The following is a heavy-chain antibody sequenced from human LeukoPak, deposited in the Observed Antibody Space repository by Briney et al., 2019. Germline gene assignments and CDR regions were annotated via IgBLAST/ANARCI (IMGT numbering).Heavy chain of an antibody. J-gene: IGHJ4*02. D-gene: IGHD4-17*01. CDR1: GFTFSSYG. CDR3: ARDGGARNGDNEFDY. CDR2: ISGSGGST. V-gene: IGHV3-23*01. Sequence: GGSLRLSCAASGFTFSSYGMSWVRQAPGKGLEWVSAISGSGGSTYYADSVKGRFTISRDNSKNTLYLQMNSLRAEDTAVYYCARDGGARNGDNEFDYWGQGTLVTVSS.